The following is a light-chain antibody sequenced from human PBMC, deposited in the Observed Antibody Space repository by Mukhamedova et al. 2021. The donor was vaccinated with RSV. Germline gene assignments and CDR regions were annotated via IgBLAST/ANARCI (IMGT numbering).Light chain of an antibody. V-gene: IGKV1-13*02. J-gene: IGKJ4*01. Sequence: WYQRRVHGKPPNLLISDASTLRSGVPSRFSGSGFGTTFTLTISGLQAEDFGTYYCQQFISFPPLTFCGGTKVEIK. CDR3: QQFISFPPLT. CDR2: DAS.